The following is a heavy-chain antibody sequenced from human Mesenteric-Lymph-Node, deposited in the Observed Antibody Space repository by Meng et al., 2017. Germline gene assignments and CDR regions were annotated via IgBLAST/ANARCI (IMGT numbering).Heavy chain of an antibody. CDR1: GYTFTSYY. V-gene: IGHV1-46*01. D-gene: IGHD5-18*01. CDR2: INPSGGST. Sequence: ASVKVSCKASGYTFTSYYMHWVRQAPGQGLEWMGIINPSGGSTSYAQKFQGRVTMTRDTSTSTVYTELSSLRSEDTAVYYCARLQSNDVDTAMVRRGDAFDIWGQGTMVTVSS. J-gene: IGHJ3*02. CDR3: ARLQSNDVDTAMVRRGDAFDI.